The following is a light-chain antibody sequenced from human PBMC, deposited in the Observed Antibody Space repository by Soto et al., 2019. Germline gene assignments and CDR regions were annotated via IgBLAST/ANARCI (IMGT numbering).Light chain of an antibody. CDR2: GAS. CDR3: QHNRA. Sequence: EIVMTQSPATLSVSPGERATLSCRASQSVSSNLAWYQQKPGQAPRLLIYGASTRATGIPARFSGSGSGTEFTLTISSLQSEDFAVYYCQHNRAFAQGTKVEIK. J-gene: IGKJ1*01. CDR1: QSVSSN. V-gene: IGKV3-15*01.